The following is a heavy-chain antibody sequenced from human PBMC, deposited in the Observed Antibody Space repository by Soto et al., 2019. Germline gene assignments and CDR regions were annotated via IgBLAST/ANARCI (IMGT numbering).Heavy chain of an antibody. CDR1: GYTFTSYG. D-gene: IGHD5-18*01. CDR3: ARVKYSPPYYCYYGMDV. J-gene: IGHJ6*02. Sequence: QVQLVQSGAEVKKPGASVKVSCKASGYTFTSYGIIWVRQAPGQGLEWMGWISAYNGNTNYAQKLQGRVTMTTDTSTSTAYMELMSLRSDDTAVYYCARVKYSPPYYCYYGMDVWGQGTTVTVSS. V-gene: IGHV1-18*01. CDR2: ISAYNGNT.